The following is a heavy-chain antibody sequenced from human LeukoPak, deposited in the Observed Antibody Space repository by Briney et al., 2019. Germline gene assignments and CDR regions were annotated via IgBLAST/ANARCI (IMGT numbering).Heavy chain of an antibody. D-gene: IGHD5-12*01. V-gene: IGHV3-11*04. J-gene: IGHJ5*02. CDR1: GGAFTGYY. CDR3: TRCGRDVVARIPWFDP. CDR2: INGDGSTT. Sequence: LSLTCSVDGGAFTGYYWTWIRQAPGKGLEWVSYINGDGSTTYYADSVKGRFTISRDNAKNSLYLQVNSLRAEDTAVYYCTRCGRDVVARIPWFDPWGQGTLVTVSS.